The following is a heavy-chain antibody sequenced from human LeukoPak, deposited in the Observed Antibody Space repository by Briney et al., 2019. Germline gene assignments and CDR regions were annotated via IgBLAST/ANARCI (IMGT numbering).Heavy chain of an antibody. J-gene: IGHJ4*02. Sequence: GGSLRLSCAASGFTFSSYGMHWVRQAPSKGLEWVAVIWSDGSNKYYGDYVKGRFTISRDNSKNTLYLQMNSLRADDTAVYYCARDGVFLDYWGQGTLVTVSS. V-gene: IGHV3-33*01. CDR2: IWSDGSNK. D-gene: IGHD3-16*01. CDR1: GFTFSSYG. CDR3: ARDGVFLDY.